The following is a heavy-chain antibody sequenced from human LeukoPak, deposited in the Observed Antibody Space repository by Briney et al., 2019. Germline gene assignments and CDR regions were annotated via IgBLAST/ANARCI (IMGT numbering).Heavy chain of an antibody. V-gene: IGHV4-39*01. CDR2: VYYSGST. CDR1: GGSISSNTDY. D-gene: IGHD2-15*01. CDR3: ARGLVVPDY. Sequence: SETLSLTCTVSGGSISSNTDYWGWIRQPPGKGLEWIGSVYYSGSTYYSPSLKSRLTISVDTSKNQFSLKLSSVTAADTAVYYCARGLVVPDYWGQGTLVTVSS. J-gene: IGHJ4*02.